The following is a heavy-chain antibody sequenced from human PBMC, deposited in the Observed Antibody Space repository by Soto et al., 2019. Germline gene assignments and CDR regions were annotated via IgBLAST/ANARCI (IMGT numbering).Heavy chain of an antibody. CDR1: GFTSSSYA. CDR2: ISYDGSNK. CDR3: ASDSSIGITMVRGVWD. J-gene: IGHJ4*02. V-gene: IGHV3-30-3*01. D-gene: IGHD3-10*01. Sequence: GGSLRLSCAASGFTSSSYAMHWVRQAPGKGLEWVAVISYDGSNKYYADSVKGRFTISRDNSKNTLYLQMNSLRAEDTAVYYCASDSSIGITMVRGVWDWGQGTLVTVSS.